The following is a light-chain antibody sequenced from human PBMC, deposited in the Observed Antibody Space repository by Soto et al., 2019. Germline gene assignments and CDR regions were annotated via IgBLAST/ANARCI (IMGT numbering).Light chain of an antibody. Sequence: SYELTHPPSVSVAPGQTATLTCGGDKIGSKIVHWYKQRQGQAPVAVVFDATDRPSGIPDRISASRSGDTATLTISRVDAGDEADYYCQVWASTAEFFVCGSGTKVTAL. J-gene: IGLJ1*01. CDR3: QVWASTAEFFV. CDR1: KIGSKI. V-gene: IGLV3-21*02. CDR2: DAT.